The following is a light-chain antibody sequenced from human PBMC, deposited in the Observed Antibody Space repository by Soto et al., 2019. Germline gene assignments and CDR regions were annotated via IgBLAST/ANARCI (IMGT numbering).Light chain of an antibody. V-gene: IGLV1-40*01. CDR2: SNN. J-gene: IGLJ3*02. CDR3: QSFASSLSGWV. CDR1: SSNIGAGYD. Sequence: QSVLTQPPSVSGAPGQRVTISCTGSSSNIGAGYDVHWYQQLPGTAPKLLIYSNNNRPSGVPDRFSGSKSGTSASLAITGLQAEDEADYYCQSFASSLSGWVFGGGTEVTVL.